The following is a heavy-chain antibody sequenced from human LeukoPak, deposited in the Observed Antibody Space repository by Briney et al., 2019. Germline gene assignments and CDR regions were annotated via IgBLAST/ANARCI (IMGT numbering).Heavy chain of an antibody. D-gene: IGHD4-17*01. CDR1: GFTFSSYA. Sequence: GGSLRLSCAASGFTFSSYAMSWVRQAPGKGLEWVSAISGSGGSTYYADSVKGRFTISRDNSKNTLYLQMNSLRAEDTAVYYCAKARSGEKVYYYMDVWGKGTTVTISS. CDR3: AKARSGEKVYYYMDV. CDR2: ISGSGGST. J-gene: IGHJ6*03. V-gene: IGHV3-23*01.